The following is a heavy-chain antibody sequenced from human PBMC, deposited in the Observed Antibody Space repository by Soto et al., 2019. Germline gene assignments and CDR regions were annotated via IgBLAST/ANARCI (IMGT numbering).Heavy chain of an antibody. Sequence: SETLSLTCTVSGGSISSSSYYWGWIRQPPGKGLEWIGSIYYSGSTYYNPSLKSRVTISVDTSKNQFSLKLSSVTAADTAVYYCARDQSERDPVDVFDYWGQGTLVTVSS. D-gene: IGHD5-12*01. CDR1: GGSISSSSYY. J-gene: IGHJ4*02. V-gene: IGHV4-39*02. CDR3: ARDQSERDPVDVFDY. CDR2: IYYSGST.